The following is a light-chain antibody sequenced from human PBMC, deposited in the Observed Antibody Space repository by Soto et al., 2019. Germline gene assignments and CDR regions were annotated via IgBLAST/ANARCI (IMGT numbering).Light chain of an antibody. Sequence: EIVMTQTPATLSVSPGERATLSCRASQSVNIHLAWYQQRPGQAPRLLIYGASSRATGIPDRFSGSGSGTDFTLTISRLEPEDFAVYYCQQYDSSPKTFGQGTKVDIK. CDR3: QQYDSSPKT. CDR2: GAS. J-gene: IGKJ1*01. CDR1: QSVNIH. V-gene: IGKV3-20*01.